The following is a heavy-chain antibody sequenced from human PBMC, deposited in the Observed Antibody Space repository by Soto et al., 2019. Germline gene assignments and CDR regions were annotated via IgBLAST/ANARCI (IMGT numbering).Heavy chain of an antibody. D-gene: IGHD3-9*01. J-gene: IGHJ4*02. V-gene: IGHV4-34*01. CDR1: GGSFSGYY. CDR2: INHSGST. Sequence: SETLSLTCAVYGGSFSGYYWSWIRQPPGKGLEWIGEINHSGSTNYNPSLKSRVTISVDTSKNQFSLKLSSVTAADTAVYYCASRQLRYFDWLLSTFDYWGQGTLVTVSS. CDR3: ASRQLRYFDWLLSTFDY.